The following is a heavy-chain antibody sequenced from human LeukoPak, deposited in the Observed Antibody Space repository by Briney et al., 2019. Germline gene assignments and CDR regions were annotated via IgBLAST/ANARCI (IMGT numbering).Heavy chain of an antibody. Sequence: GESLKISCKGSGYSFTSYWISWVRQMPGKGPEWMGRIDPSHSYTNYSPSFQGHVTISADKSISTAHLQWSSLKASDTAMYYCAGPVGYNSDGMDVLGQGTTVTVSS. J-gene: IGHJ6*02. CDR2: IDPSHSYT. V-gene: IGHV5-10-1*01. CDR1: GYSFTSYW. D-gene: IGHD5-24*01. CDR3: AGPVGYNSDGMDV.